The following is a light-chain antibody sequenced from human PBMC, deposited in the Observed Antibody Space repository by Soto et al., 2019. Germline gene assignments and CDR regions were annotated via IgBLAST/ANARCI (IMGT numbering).Light chain of an antibody. CDR1: NTDIGGFIY. CDR2: DVS. CDR3: SSYTSTSTLVV. V-gene: IGLV2-14*01. Sequence: QSALTQPASVSGSPGQSITISCTGTNTDIGGFIYVSWYQQHPGKAPKLMIYDVSDRPSGVSNRFSGSKSGNTASLTISGLQAEDEATYYFSSYTSTSTLVVFGGGTKLTVL. J-gene: IGLJ2*01.